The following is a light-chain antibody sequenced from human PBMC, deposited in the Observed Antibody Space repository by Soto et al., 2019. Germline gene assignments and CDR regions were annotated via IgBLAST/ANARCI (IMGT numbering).Light chain of an antibody. Sequence: DIQMTQSPSTLSASVGDRVTITCRASQSISNWLAWYQQKPGKAPKLLIYKASSLESGVPSRFSGSGSGTEFTLTISSLQPDDFATYYCQQYNSYLFGQGTKVEIK. V-gene: IGKV1-5*03. J-gene: IGKJ1*01. CDR3: QQYNSYL. CDR2: KAS. CDR1: QSISNW.